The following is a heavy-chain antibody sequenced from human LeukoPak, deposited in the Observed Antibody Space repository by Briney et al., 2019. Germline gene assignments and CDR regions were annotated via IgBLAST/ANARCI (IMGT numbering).Heavy chain of an antibody. D-gene: IGHD6-13*01. CDR1: GGSFSGYY. V-gene: IGHV4-34*01. J-gene: IGHJ6*02. Sequence: SETLSLTCAVYGGSFSGYYWSWIRQPPGKGLEWIGEINHSGSTNYNPSLKSRVTISVDTSKNQFSLKLSSVTAADTAVYYCARGPSSYYYYYGMDVWGQGTTVTVSS. CDR2: INHSGST. CDR3: ARGPSSYYYYYGMDV.